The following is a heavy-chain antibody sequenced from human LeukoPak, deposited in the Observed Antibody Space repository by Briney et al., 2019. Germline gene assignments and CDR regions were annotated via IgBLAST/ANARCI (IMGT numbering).Heavy chain of an antibody. J-gene: IGHJ4*02. CDR1: GFTFSDYY. Sequence: GGSLRLSCAASGFTFSDYYMTWVPQAPGKGLEWVSYISSSSNTVYYADSVKGRLTVSRDNANNSLYVQMTTLRAEVTAVYYCARRAMGDTSFDYWGQGTLVTVSS. V-gene: IGHV3-11*04. CDR2: ISSSSNTV. CDR3: ARRAMGDTSFDY. D-gene: IGHD1-26*01.